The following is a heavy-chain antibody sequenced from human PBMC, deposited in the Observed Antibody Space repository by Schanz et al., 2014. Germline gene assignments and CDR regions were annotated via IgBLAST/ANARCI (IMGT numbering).Heavy chain of an antibody. CDR3: ARDLVSYHDFWSGQETGDRAFDL. D-gene: IGHD3-3*01. Sequence: QVQLLESGGGVVQPGRSLRLSCAVSGFTFSSYAMHWVRQAPGKGLEWVAVVWHDGINRYYADSVKGRFTISRDNSKNTLYLQMNSLRVEDTAVYYCARDLVSYHDFWSGQETGDRAFDLWGQGTMVTVSP. J-gene: IGHJ3*01. CDR1: GFTFSSYA. CDR2: VWHDGINR. V-gene: IGHV3-30*04.